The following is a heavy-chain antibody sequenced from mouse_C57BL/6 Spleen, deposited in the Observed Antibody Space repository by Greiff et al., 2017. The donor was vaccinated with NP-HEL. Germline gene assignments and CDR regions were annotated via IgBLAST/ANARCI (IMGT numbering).Heavy chain of an antibody. V-gene: IGHV1-26*01. CDR2: INPNNGGT. CDR3: ARRGYGKVYWYFDV. D-gene: IGHD2-2*01. J-gene: IGHJ1*03. CDR1: GYTFTDYY. Sequence: EVQLQQSGPELVKPGASVKISCKASGYTFTDYYMNWVKQSHGKSLEWIGDINPNNGGTSYNQKFKGKATLTVDKSSSTAYMELRSLTSEDSAVYYCARRGYGKVYWYFDVWGTGTTVTVSS.